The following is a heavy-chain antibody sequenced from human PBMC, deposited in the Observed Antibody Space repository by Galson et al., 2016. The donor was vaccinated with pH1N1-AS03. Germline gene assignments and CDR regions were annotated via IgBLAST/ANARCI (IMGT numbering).Heavy chain of an antibody. V-gene: IGHV1-69-2*01. Sequence: VKVSCKVSGYTFTDYNMHWVQQAPGKGLEWMGLVDPDTSKTKYAEKFQGRVTITADTSRDTAYMDLSGLRSADTAIYYCAHRTWGIGCFDYWGQGTPVTVSS. CDR3: AHRTWGIGCFDY. J-gene: IGHJ4*02. CDR1: GYTFTDYN. D-gene: IGHD7-27*01. CDR2: VDPDTSKT.